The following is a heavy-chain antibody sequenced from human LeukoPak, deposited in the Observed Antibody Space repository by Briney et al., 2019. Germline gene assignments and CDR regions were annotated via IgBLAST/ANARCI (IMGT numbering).Heavy chain of an antibody. CDR2: IYSGGSI. CDR1: GFTVSSNY. Sequence: PGGSLRLSCAASGFTVSSNYMSWVRQAPGKGLEWVSVIYSGGSIYYADSVKGRFTISRDNSKNTLYQQMNSLRAEDTAVYYCAKPPWSYDFWSGSDAFDIWGQGTMVTVSS. J-gene: IGHJ3*02. D-gene: IGHD3-3*01. CDR3: AKPPWSYDFWSGSDAFDI. V-gene: IGHV3-53*01.